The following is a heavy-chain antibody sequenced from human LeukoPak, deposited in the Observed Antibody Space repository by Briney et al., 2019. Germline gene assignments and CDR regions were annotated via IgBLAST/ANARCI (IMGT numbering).Heavy chain of an antibody. CDR3: ASLIVVVPAAILGTPIDAFDI. V-gene: IGHV1-2*02. J-gene: IGHJ3*02. CDR1: GYTFTGYY. Sequence: GASVKVSCKASGYTFTGYYMHWVRQAPGQGLEWMGWINPNSGGTNYAQKFQGRVTMTRDTPISTAYMELSRLRSDDTAVYYCASLIVVVPAAILGTPIDAFDIWGQGTMVTVSS. D-gene: IGHD2-2*02. CDR2: INPNSGGT.